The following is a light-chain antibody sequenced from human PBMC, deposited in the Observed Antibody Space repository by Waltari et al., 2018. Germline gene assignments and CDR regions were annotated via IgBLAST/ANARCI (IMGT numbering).Light chain of an antibody. Sequence: QSALTQPASVSGSPGQSITISFTGTSSDVGGYNLVPWYQQHPGNAPKLIIYEGTKRPSGVSTRFSGSKSGNTASLAISGLQAEDEADYYCCSYAGSRTFVFGSGTKVTVL. CDR3: CSYAGSRTFV. CDR2: EGT. V-gene: IGLV2-23*01. J-gene: IGLJ1*01. CDR1: SSDVGGYNL.